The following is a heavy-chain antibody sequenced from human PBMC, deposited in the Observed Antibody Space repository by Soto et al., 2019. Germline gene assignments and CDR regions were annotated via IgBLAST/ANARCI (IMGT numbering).Heavy chain of an antibody. CDR2: FDPEDGET. CDR3: ATVVSLVDYGDHRGAFDI. CDR1: GYTLTELS. V-gene: IGHV1-24*01. Sequence: ASVKVSCKVSGYTLTELSMHWVRQAPGKGLEWMGGFDPEDGETIYAQKFQGRVTMTEDTSTDTAYMELSSLRSEDTAVYYCATVVSLVDYGDHRGAFDIWGQGTMVTV. D-gene: IGHD4-17*01. J-gene: IGHJ3*02.